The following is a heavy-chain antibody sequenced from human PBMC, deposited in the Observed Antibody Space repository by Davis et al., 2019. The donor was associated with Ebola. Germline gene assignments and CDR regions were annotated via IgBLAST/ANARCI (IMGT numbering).Heavy chain of an antibody. CDR2: LSYDGNNK. D-gene: IGHD3-10*01. J-gene: IGHJ6*02. CDR3: AKDGGYRSGTSLYYFYYGLDV. CDR1: GFTFSSYG. Sequence: GGSLRLSCAASGFTFSSYGMHWVRQAPGKGLEWVALLSYDGNNKDYADSVKGRLSVSRDNSKNTLYLQLDSLRVEDTGTYFCAKDGGYRSGTSLYYFYYGLDVWGQGTTVSVSS. V-gene: IGHV3-30*02.